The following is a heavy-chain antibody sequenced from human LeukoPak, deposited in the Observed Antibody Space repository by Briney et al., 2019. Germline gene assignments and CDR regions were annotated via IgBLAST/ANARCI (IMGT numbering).Heavy chain of an antibody. CDR1: GGSISSSSYY. D-gene: IGHD3-10*01. CDR3: ARTYGPYYFDY. Sequence: SETLSLTCTVSGGSISSSSYYWGWIRQPPGKGLEWIGSIYYSGSTYYNPSLKSRVTISVDTSKNQFSLKLSSVTAADTAVYYCARTYGPYYFDYWGQGTLVTVSS. V-gene: IGHV4-39*01. CDR2: IYYSGST. J-gene: IGHJ4*02.